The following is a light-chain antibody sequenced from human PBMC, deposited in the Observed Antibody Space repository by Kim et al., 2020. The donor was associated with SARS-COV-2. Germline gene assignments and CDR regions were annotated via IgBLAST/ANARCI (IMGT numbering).Light chain of an antibody. J-gene: IGLJ2*01. V-gene: IGLV2-14*03. CDR2: DVR. Sequence: QSYTHSCTRTRTDVGSYNYVSWYRQNPGKAPTLRIYDVRNPPSGVSTRFSGSESGNTASLTISWRQAKDEADYYSGSYTSTSTLVVFGGGTKVTVL. CDR1: RTDVGSYNY. CDR3: GSYTSTSTLVV.